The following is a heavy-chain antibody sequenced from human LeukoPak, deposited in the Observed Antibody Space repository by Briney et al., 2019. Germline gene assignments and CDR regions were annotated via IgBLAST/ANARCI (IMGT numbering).Heavy chain of an antibody. CDR2: IIPIFGTV. CDR3: ARELSYGDYYYYYGMDV. Sequence: ASVKFSCKASGGTFSSYAISWVRQAPGQGLEWMGGIIPIFGTVNYAQKFRGRVTITTDESTSTAYMELSSLRSEDTAVYYCARELSYGDYYYYYGMDVWGQGTTVTVSS. J-gene: IGHJ6*02. V-gene: IGHV1-69*05. D-gene: IGHD4-17*01. CDR1: GGTFSSYA.